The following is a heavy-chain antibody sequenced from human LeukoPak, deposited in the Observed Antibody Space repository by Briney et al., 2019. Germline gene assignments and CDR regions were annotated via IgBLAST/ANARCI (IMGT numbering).Heavy chain of an antibody. CDR3: ARASEWLACDY. J-gene: IGHJ4*02. V-gene: IGHV4-4*07. CDR1: GGSISSYF. CDR2: IYSSGST. Sequence: SETLSLTCTVSGGSISSYFWSWIRQPAGKGLEWIGLIYSSGSTNYNPSLKSRVTMSVDTSKNQFSLKLSSVTAADTAVYYCARASEWLACDYWGQGTLVTVSS. D-gene: IGHD6-19*01.